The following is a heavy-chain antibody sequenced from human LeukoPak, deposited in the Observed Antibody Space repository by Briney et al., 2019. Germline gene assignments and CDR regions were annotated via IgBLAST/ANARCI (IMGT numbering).Heavy chain of an antibody. Sequence: PSETLSLTCTVSGGSISSSSYYWGWIRQPPGKGLEWIGSIYYSGSTYYNPSLKSRVTISVDTSKNQFSLKLSSVTAADTAVYYCARGELVLRYFDWYNSGGKAPAYYFDYWGQGTLVTVSS. D-gene: IGHD3-9*01. CDR1: GGSISSSSYY. J-gene: IGHJ4*02. CDR3: ARGELVLRYFDWYNSGGKAPAYYFDY. CDR2: IYYSGST. V-gene: IGHV4-39*07.